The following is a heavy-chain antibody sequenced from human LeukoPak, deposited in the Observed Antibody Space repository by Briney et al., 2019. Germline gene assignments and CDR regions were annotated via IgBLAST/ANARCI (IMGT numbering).Heavy chain of an antibody. J-gene: IGHJ1*01. CDR1: GGTLSSYG. D-gene: IGHD3-22*01. CDR3: ASYPVVEGSYYDSSDHVIVYFQH. Sequence: SVKVSCKASGGTLSSYGISWVRQAPGQGLEWMGGIIPIFGTANYAQKFQGRVTITTDESTSTAYMELSSLRSEDTAVYYCASYPVVEGSYYDSSDHVIVYFQHWGQGTLVTVSS. CDR2: IIPIFGTA. V-gene: IGHV1-69*05.